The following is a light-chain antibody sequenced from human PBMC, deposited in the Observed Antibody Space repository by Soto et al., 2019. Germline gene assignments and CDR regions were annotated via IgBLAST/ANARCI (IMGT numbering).Light chain of an antibody. CDR3: QQYGSSPHT. CDR1: QSVSSSY. Sequence: EIVFTQSPGTLSLSPGERATLSCRASQSVSSSYLAWYQQKPGQAPRLLIYGASSRATGIPDRFSGSGSGTDFTLTISRLEPEDFAVYYCQQYGSSPHTFGPGTKVDIK. CDR2: GAS. V-gene: IGKV3-20*01. J-gene: IGKJ3*01.